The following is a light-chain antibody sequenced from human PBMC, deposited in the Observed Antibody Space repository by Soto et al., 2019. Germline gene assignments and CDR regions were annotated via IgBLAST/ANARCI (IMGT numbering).Light chain of an antibody. Sequence: QMTKSPWTLSASVGDRVTITCRASQSISSYLNWYQQKPGKAPKLLIYAASTLQSGVPSRFSGSGSGTDFTLTISCLQPEDFATYYSQQYYSYPRTFGQGTKVDIK. CDR3: QQYYSYPRT. CDR1: QSISSY. CDR2: AAS. V-gene: IGKV1-39*01. J-gene: IGKJ1*01.